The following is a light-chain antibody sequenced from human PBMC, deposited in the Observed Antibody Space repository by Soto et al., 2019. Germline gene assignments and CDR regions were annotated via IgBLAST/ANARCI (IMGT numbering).Light chain of an antibody. J-gene: IGKJ2*01. CDR2: GAS. CDR1: QSVTSSY. CDR3: QQYGSSPYT. Sequence: EIVLTQSPGTLSLSPGERATLSCRASQSVTSSYLAWSQQKPGQAPSLLIYGASSRATGIPDRFSGSGSGTDFTLTISRLEPEDFGVYYCQQYGSSPYTVRQGTKLEIK. V-gene: IGKV3-20*01.